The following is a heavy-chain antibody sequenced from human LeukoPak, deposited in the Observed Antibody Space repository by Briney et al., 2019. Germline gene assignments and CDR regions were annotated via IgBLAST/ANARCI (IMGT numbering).Heavy chain of an antibody. CDR1: GFTFSSYG. D-gene: IGHD3-10*01. J-gene: IGHJ4*02. CDR3: AKVGNGLGSYYADY. Sequence: GRSLRLSCAASGFTFSSYGMHWVRQAPGKGLEWVAVISYDGSNKYYADSVKGRFTISRDNSKNTLYLQMNSLRAEDTAVYYCAKVGNGLGSYYADYWGQGTLVTVSS. V-gene: IGHV3-30*18. CDR2: ISYDGSNK.